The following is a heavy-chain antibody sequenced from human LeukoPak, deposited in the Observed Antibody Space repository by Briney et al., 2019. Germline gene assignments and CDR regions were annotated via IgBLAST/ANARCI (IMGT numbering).Heavy chain of an antibody. CDR1: GFTFSSYS. D-gene: IGHD5-24*01. Sequence: PGGSLRLSCAASGFTFSSYSMNWVRQGPGKGLECVSSISSSSSYIYYADSVKGRFTISRDNAKNSLYLQMNSLRAEGTAVYYCARGRDGYNNQGFDYWGQGTLVTVSS. J-gene: IGHJ4*02. CDR2: ISSSSSYI. CDR3: ARGRDGYNNQGFDY. V-gene: IGHV3-21*01.